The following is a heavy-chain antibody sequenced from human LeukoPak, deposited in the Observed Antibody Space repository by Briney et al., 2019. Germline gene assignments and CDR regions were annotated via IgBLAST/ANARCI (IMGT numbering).Heavy chain of an antibody. J-gene: IGHJ4*02. V-gene: IGHV4-59*11. CDR2: IYYSGST. CDR1: GGSISSHY. CDR3: ASGRYCSSTSCYPET. Sequence: SETLSLACTVSGGSISSHYWSWIRQPPGKGLEWIGYIYYSGSTNYNPSLKSRVTISVDTSKNQFSLKLSSVTAADTAVYYCASGRYCSSTSCYPETWGQRTLVTVSS. D-gene: IGHD2-2*01.